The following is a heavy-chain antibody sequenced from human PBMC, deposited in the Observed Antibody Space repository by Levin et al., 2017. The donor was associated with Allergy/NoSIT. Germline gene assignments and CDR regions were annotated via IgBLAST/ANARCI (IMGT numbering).Heavy chain of an antibody. Sequence: GGSLRLSCAASGFTFSDYYMSWIRQPPGKGLEWVSYIGSSGSTIYYADSVQGRFTISRDNAKNSLYLQMNSLRAEDTAVYYCARQSGTYGPFDSWGQGTLVTVSS. J-gene: IGHJ4*02. CDR2: IGSSGSTI. CDR1: GFTFSDYY. CDR3: ARQSGTYGPFDS. D-gene: IGHD1-26*01. V-gene: IGHV3-11*01.